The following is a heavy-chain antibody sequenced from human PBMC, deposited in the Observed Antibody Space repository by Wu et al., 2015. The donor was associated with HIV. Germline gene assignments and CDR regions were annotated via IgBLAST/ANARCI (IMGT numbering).Heavy chain of an antibody. V-gene: IGHV1-18*01. CDR2: ISAYNGNT. CDR3: ARVVGYDFWSGQPGRYFDL. J-gene: IGHJ2*01. CDR1: GYTFTSYG. D-gene: IGHD3-3*01. Sequence: VQLVQSGAEVKKPGASVKVSCKASGYTFTSYGISWVRQAPGQGLEWMGWISAYNGNTNYAQKLQGRVTMTTDTSTSTAYMELRSLRSDDTAVYYCARVVGYDFWSGQPGRYFDLWGRGTLVTVSS.